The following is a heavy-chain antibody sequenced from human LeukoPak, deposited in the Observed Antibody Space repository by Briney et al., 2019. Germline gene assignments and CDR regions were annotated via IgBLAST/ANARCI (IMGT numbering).Heavy chain of an antibody. J-gene: IGHJ4*02. CDR1: GGTFSSYA. CDR2: IIPIFGTA. CDR3: ARGRVVSSSYFDY. Sequence: ASVKVSCKASGGTFSSYAISWVRQAPGQGLEWMGGIIPIFGTANYAQKFQGRVTMTRNTSISTAYMELSSLRSEDTAVYYCARGRVVSSSYFDYWGQGTLVTVSS. V-gene: IGHV1-69*05. D-gene: IGHD2-8*02.